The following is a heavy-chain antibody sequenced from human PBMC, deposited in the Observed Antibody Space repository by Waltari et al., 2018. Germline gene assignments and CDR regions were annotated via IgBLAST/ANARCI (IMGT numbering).Heavy chain of an antibody. CDR3: ARVRVGATDAFDI. CDR2: IYTSGST. J-gene: IGHJ3*02. D-gene: IGHD2-15*01. V-gene: IGHV4-61*02. CDR1: VGSISRGSSY. Sequence: QVQLQESGPGLVKPSQTLSLTCTVSVGSISRGSSYWTWIRQPAGKGLEWIGRIYTSGSTNYNPSLKSRVTISVDTSKNQFSLKLSSVTAADTAVYYCARVRVGATDAFDIWGQGTMVTVSS.